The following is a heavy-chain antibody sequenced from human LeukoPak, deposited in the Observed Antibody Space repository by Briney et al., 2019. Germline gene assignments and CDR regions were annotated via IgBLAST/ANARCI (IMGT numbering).Heavy chain of an antibody. Sequence: GESLKISWKGSGFNFTSYWIGRGRQVPGKGLEWMGINYPGDSDTRYSPSFQGQITISADESIVTAYLQWSSLKASDTAMYYCARPRGTGDREGAFDMWGQGTMVTVSS. D-gene: IGHD7-27*01. CDR1: GFNFTSYW. CDR2: NYPGDSDT. CDR3: ARPRGTGDREGAFDM. J-gene: IGHJ3*02. V-gene: IGHV5-51*01.